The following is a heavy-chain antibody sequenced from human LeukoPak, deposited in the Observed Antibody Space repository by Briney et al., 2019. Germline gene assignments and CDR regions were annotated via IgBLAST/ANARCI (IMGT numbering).Heavy chain of an antibody. J-gene: IGHJ5*02. V-gene: IGHV5-51*01. D-gene: IGHD6-19*01. CDR1: GYRFTSYW. Sequence: GESLKISCKGSGYRFTSYWIGWVRQMPGKGLEWMGIIYPGDSDTRYSPSFQGQVTISADKSISTAYLQWSSLKASDTAMYYCARTIAVAGTANRFDPWGQGTLVTVSS. CDR2: IYPGDSDT. CDR3: ARTIAVAGTANRFDP.